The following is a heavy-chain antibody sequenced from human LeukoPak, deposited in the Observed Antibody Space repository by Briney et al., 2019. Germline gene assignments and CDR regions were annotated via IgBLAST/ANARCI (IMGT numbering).Heavy chain of an antibody. CDR2: ISSNGGST. Sequence: GGSLRLSCSASGFTFSGYAMHWVRQAPGKGLEYVSAISSNGGSTYYANSVKGRFTISRDNSKNTLYLQMGSLRAEDMAVYYCARMGTTGTTADYWGQGTLVTVSS. CDR1: GFTFSGYA. D-gene: IGHD1-1*01. J-gene: IGHJ4*02. V-gene: IGHV3-64*01. CDR3: ARMGTTGTTADY.